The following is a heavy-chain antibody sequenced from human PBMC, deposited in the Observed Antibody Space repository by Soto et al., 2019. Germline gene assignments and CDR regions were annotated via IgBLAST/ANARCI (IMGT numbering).Heavy chain of an antibody. CDR2: IIPIFGTA. V-gene: IGHV1-69*01. J-gene: IGHJ6*02. CDR1: GGTFGSLA. Sequence: SVKVSCKASGGTFGSLATRWVSQDPGQRLEWMGGIIPIFGTANYAQKFQGRVTITADESTSTAYMELSSLRSEDTAVYYCASSRDGYNFPNNPHYYYYCMDVWGQGTTVTVSS. CDR3: ASSRDGYNFPNNPHYYYYCMDV. D-gene: IGHD5-12*01.